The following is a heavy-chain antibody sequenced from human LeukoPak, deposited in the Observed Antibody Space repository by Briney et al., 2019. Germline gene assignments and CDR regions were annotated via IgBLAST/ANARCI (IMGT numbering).Heavy chain of an antibody. J-gene: IGHJ3*02. CDR1: GDSISSSSYY. CDR2: IYYSGSP. CDR3: VRSGFYCSGGGCYTAFDI. D-gene: IGHD2-15*01. Sequence: PSETLSLTCTVSGDSISSSSYYWDWIRQPPGKGLEWIGSIYYSGSPYYNPSLKSRVTISVDTSKNQFSVKMNSVTAADTAMYYCVRSGFYCSGGGCYTAFDIWAKGQWSPSPQ. V-gene: IGHV4-39*07.